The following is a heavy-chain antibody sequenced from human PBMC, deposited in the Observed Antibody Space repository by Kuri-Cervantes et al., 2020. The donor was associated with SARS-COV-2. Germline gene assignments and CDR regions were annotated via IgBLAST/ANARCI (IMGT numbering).Heavy chain of an antibody. D-gene: IGHD2-2*01. CDR3: ARAPGRYCSSTSCARGAFDI. V-gene: IGHV1-3*02. J-gene: IGHJ3*02. CDR2: SNAGNGNT. Sequence: ASVKVSCKASGYTFTSYAMHWVRQAPGQRLEWMGWSNAGNGNTKYSQEFQGRVTITRDTSASTAYMELSGLRSEDMAVYYCARAPGRYCSSTSCARGAFDIWGQGTMVTVSS. CDR1: GYTFTSYA.